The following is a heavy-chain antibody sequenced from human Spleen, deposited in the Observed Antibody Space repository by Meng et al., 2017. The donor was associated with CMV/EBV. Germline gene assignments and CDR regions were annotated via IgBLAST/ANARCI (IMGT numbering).Heavy chain of an antibody. CDR2: INPGGGST. V-gene: IGHV1-46*01. CDR3: ARDPSHWKTLLLDY. Sequence: ASVKVSCKASGYTFTSYGISWVRQAPGQGLEWLGIINPGGGSTSYAQNFQGRVTMTWDTSTTTVYMELSSLRSEDTAVYYCARDPSHWKTLLLDYWGQGTLVTVSS. J-gene: IGHJ4*02. D-gene: IGHD1-1*01. CDR1: GYTFTSYG.